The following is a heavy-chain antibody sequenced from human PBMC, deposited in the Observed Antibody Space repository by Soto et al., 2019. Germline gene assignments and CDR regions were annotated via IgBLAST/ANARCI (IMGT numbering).Heavy chain of an antibody. J-gene: IGHJ4*02. CDR2: SYHSGST. V-gene: IGHV4-4*02. D-gene: IGHD6-19*01. Sequence: QVQLQESGPGLVKPSGTLSLTCAVSGGSISSSNWWSWVRQPPGKGLEWIGESYHSGSTNYNPSLKSRVPISVNKSKNQFSLKLSSVTAADTAVYYCARNKPRGYRLAVAGNSDYWGQGTLVTVSS. CDR3: ARNKPRGYRLAVAGNSDY. CDR1: GGSISSSNW.